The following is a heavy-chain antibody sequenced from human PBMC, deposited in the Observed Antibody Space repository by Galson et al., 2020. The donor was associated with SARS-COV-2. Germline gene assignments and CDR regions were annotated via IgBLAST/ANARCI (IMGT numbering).Heavy chain of an antibody. Sequence: KVSCRVPGYPLTKLSMHWLRQAPGKLLECMGGFDTEDGETIYAQKFQGRVTMTEDTSTDTAYMELSSLRSEDTAVYYCATYPAIFGVVNPGYWGQGTLVTVSS. CDR1: GYPLTKLS. D-gene: IGHD3-3*01. V-gene: IGHV1-24*01. J-gene: IGHJ4*02. CDR2: FDTEDGET. CDR3: ATYPAIFGVVNPGY.